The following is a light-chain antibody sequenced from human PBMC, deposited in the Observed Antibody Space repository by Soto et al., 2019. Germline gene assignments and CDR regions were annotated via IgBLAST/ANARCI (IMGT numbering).Light chain of an antibody. CDR3: AAWDDSLNGVV. V-gene: IGLV1-44*01. CDR1: SSNIGSNT. Sequence: QSVLTQPPSASWTPGQRVTISCSGSSSNIGSNTVNWYQQLPGTAPKLLIYSNNQRPSGVPDRFSGSKSGTSASLAISGLQPEDEADYYCAAWDDSLNGVVFGGGTKLTVL. CDR2: SNN. J-gene: IGLJ2*01.